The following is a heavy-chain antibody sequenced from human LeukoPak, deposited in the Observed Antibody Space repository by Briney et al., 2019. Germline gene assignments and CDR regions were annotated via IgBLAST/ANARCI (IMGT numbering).Heavy chain of an antibody. D-gene: IGHD3-3*01. J-gene: IGHJ4*01. CDR3: ARDGGLDPNFDY. CDR2: ISSSSSYI. Sequence: GGSLRPSCAASGFTFSSYSMNWARQAPGKGLEWVSSISSSSSYIYYADSVKGRFTISRDNAKNSLYLQMNSLRAEDTAVYYCARDGGLDPNFDYWGQGTLVTVSS. V-gene: IGHV3-21*01. CDR1: GFTFSSYS.